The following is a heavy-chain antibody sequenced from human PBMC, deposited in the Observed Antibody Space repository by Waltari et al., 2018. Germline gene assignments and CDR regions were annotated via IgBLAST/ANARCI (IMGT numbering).Heavy chain of an antibody. D-gene: IGHD5-12*01. CDR1: GYTFPTYE. CDR2: MNPNNGDT. CDR3: ARGRDVYAGFDYNWFDP. Sequence: QVQLLQSGAEVKKPGASVTVPCPASGYTFPTYEINWVRQASGQGLEWMGWMNPNNGDTGFAQRFQGRVTMTRDTAFNTAYRELSTLTSEDTALYYCARGRDVYAGFDYNWFDPWGPGTLVTVSS. V-gene: IGHV1-8*02. J-gene: IGHJ5*02.